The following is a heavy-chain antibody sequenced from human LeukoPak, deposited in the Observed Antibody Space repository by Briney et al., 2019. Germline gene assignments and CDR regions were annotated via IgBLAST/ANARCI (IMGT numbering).Heavy chain of an antibody. J-gene: IGHJ4*02. V-gene: IGHV4-59*01. Sequence: SETLSLTCTISGGSISSYYWSWIRQPPGKGLEWIGYIYYSGSTNYNPSLKSRVTISVDTSKNQFSLKLSSVTAADTAVYYCARHFGYSYGYDFWGQGTLVTVSS. CDR2: IYYSGST. D-gene: IGHD5-18*01. CDR3: ARHFGYSYGYDF. CDR1: GGSISSYY.